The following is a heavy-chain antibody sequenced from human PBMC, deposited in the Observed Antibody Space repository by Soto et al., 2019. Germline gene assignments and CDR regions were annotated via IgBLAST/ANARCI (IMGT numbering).Heavy chain of an antibody. V-gene: IGHV1-3*01. J-gene: IGHJ4*02. CDR1: GYTFTSYA. CDR2: INAGNGNT. CDR3: SIQSGGVVY. D-gene: IGHD5-12*01. Sequence: ASVKVSCTASGYTFTSYALHWVRQAPGQRLEWMGWINAGNGNTKYSQNFQGRVTITRDTSASTTYMELSSLISEDTAVYYCSIQSGGVVYWGQGTLVTVSS.